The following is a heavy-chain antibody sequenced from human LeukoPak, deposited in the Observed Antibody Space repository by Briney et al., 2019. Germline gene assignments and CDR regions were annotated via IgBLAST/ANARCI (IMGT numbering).Heavy chain of an antibody. CDR1: GDSISSGTYY. J-gene: IGHJ4*02. CDR3: ARDRAYSSGWSSPAYFDY. CDR2: IYYSGNS. Sequence: SETLSLTCTVSGDSISSGTYYWSWIRQHPGKGLEWIGYIYYSGNSYHNPSLKSRVTISVDTSKNQFSLKLNSVTAADTAVYYCARDRAYSSGWSSPAYFDYWGQGTLVTVSS. D-gene: IGHD6-19*01. V-gene: IGHV4-31*03.